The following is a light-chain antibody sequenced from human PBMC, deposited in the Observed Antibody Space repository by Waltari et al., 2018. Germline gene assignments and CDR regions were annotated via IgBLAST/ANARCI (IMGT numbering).Light chain of an antibody. Sequence: QSVLTQSPSASGTPGQRATISGSGSDSNIGGNFVHWYQQFPGTAPKLLIHRDNQRPSGVPDRFSGSKSGTSASLAISGLQSEDEALYFCAVWDDSLNGWVFGGGTKVTVL. CDR1: DSNIGGNF. V-gene: IGLV1-44*01. CDR3: AVWDDSLNGWV. J-gene: IGLJ3*02. CDR2: RDN.